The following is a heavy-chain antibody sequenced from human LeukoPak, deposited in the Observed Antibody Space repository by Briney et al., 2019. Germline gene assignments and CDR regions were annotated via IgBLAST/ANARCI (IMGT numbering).Heavy chain of an antibody. J-gene: IGHJ4*02. D-gene: IGHD6-19*01. Sequence: GGSLRLSCAASGFTFSSYGMHWVRQAPGKGLEWVAVIWYDGSNKYYADSVKGRFTISRDNSKNTLYLQMNSLRAEDTAVYYCARGAVAGTYRFDHRGQGTLVNVSS. CDR1: GFTFSSYG. V-gene: IGHV3-33*01. CDR2: IWYDGSNK. CDR3: ARGAVAGTYRFDH.